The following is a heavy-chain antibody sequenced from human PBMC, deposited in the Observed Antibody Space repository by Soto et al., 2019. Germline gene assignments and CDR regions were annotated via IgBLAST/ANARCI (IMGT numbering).Heavy chain of an antibody. CDR2: IYYSGST. V-gene: IGHV4-30-4*01. D-gene: IGHD2-2*01. Sequence: SETLSLTCTVSGGSISSGDYYWSWIRQPPGKGLEWIGYIYYSGSTYYNPSLKSRVTISVDTSENQFSLKLSSVTAADTAVYYCAREFPAAPLTSNYYYYVMAVWGQGTTVTVSS. J-gene: IGHJ6*02. CDR1: GGSISSGDYY. CDR3: AREFPAAPLTSNYYYYVMAV.